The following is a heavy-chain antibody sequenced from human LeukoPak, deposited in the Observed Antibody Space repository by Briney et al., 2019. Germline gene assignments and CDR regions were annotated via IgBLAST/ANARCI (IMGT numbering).Heavy chain of an antibody. J-gene: IGHJ6*02. V-gene: IGHV4-59*01. D-gene: IGHD2-15*01. CDR3: VSRAAGMDV. CDR1: GGSISSYY. Sequence: KTSETLSLTCTVSGGSISSYYWSWIRQPPGKGLEWIGYIYYSGSTNYNPSLKSRVTISVDTSKNQFSLKLSSVTAADTAVYYCVSRAAGMDVWGQGTTVTVSS. CDR2: IYYSGST.